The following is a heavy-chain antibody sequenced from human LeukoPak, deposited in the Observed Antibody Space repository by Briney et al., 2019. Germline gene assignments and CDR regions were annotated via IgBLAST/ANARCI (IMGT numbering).Heavy chain of an antibody. Sequence: SETLSLTCAVYGASFSRDYWSWIRQPPGKGLEWIGEVNQSGSTKYNPSLKSRVTISVDTSKNQFSLKLSSVTAADTAVYYCAGLDYGDYGFAYYFDYWGQGTLVTVSS. V-gene: IGHV4-34*01. D-gene: IGHD4-17*01. CDR3: AGLDYGDYGFAYYFDY. CDR2: VNQSGST. CDR1: GASFSRDY. J-gene: IGHJ4*02.